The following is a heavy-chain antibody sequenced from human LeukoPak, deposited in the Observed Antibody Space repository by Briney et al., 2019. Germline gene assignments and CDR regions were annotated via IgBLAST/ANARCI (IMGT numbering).Heavy chain of an antibody. CDR1: GFTFSSYG. J-gene: IGHJ4*02. V-gene: IGHV3-30*18. Sequence: GRSLRLSCAASGFTFSSYGMHWVRQAPGKGLEWVAVISYDGSNKYYADSVKGRFTISRDNSKNTLYLQMNSLRAEDTAVYYCAKLPRSTIPASRDYWGQGTLVTVSS. CDR2: ISYDGSNK. CDR3: AKLPRSTIPASRDY.